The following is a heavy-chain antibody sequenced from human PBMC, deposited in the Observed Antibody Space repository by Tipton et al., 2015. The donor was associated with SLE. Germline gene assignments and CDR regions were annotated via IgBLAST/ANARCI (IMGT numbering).Heavy chain of an antibody. CDR3: ARAVVLVARGYFDL. Sequence: SLRLSCAASGFTFSDCAMSWVRQAPGKGLEWVSAIHSNGAPTYYADSVKGRFTISGDNSENTMYLQMNSLRAEDTAVYYCARAVVLVARGYFDLWGRGTLVTVSS. J-gene: IGHJ2*01. V-gene: IGHV3-23*01. CDR1: GFTFSDCA. D-gene: IGHD2-15*01. CDR2: IHSNGAPT.